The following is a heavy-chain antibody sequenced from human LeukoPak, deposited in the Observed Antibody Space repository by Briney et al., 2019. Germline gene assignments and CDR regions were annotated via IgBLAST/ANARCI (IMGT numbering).Heavy chain of an antibody. CDR2: IIAILGIA. J-gene: IGHJ4*02. V-gene: IGHV1-69*04. CDR1: GGTFSSYA. D-gene: IGHD6-19*01. CDR3: ARDAVSRYSSGWYNLGY. Sequence: GASVKVSCKASGGTFSSYAISWVRQAPGQGLEWMGRIIAILGIANYAQKFQGRVTITADKSTSTAYMELSSLRSEDTAVYYCARDAVSRYSSGWYNLGYWGQGTLVTVSS.